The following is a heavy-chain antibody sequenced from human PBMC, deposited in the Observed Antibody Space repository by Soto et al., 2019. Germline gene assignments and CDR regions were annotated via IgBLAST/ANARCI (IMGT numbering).Heavy chain of an antibody. Sequence: ELQLLESGGGFVQPGGSLRLSCTASGFSFRTYAMSWVRQAPGKGLEWVSGVSGSGDDTYYADSVKGRFTISRDNSKSTLFLQMNSLRIEDTALYYCAKDNYGDYWNSYFDRWGRGTLVTVSS. V-gene: IGHV3-23*01. CDR3: AKDNYGDYWNSYFDR. CDR2: VSGSGDDT. D-gene: IGHD4-17*01. CDR1: GFSFRTYA. J-gene: IGHJ2*01.